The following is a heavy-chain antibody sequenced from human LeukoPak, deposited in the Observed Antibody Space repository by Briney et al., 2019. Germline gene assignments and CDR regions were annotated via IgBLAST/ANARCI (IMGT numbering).Heavy chain of an antibody. CDR3: ARDYYDSSGYLLDY. V-gene: IGHV4-59*01. CDR2: IYYSGST. CDR1: GGSISSYY. Sequence: PSETLSLTCTVSGGSISSYYWSWIRQPPGKGLEWIGYIYYSGSTNYNPSLKSRVTISVDTSKNQFSLKLSSVTAADTAVYYCARDYYDSSGYLLDYWGQGTLVTVSS. D-gene: IGHD3-22*01. J-gene: IGHJ4*02.